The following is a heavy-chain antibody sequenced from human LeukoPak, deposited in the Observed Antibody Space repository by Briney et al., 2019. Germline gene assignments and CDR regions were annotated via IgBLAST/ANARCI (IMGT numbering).Heavy chain of an antibody. CDR1: GFTVSSNY. V-gene: IGHV3-53*04. Sequence: GGSLRLSCAASGFTVSSNYMSWVRQAPGKGLEWVSVIYSGGSTYYADSVKGRFTISRQNSKNTVDLQMNSLRPEDTAVYYCARDGRYCIITSCYGYYGMDVWGRGTTVTVSS. D-gene: IGHD2-2*01. CDR3: ARDGRYCIITSCYGYYGMDV. J-gene: IGHJ6*02. CDR2: IYSGGST.